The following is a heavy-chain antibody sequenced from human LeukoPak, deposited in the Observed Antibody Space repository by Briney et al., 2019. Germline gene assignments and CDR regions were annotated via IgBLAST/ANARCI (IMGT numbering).Heavy chain of an antibody. D-gene: IGHD6-6*01. Sequence: ASVKVSCKVSGYTLTELSMHWVRQAPGKGLEWMGGFDPEDGETIYAQKFQGRVTMTEDTSTDTAYMELSSLRSEGTAVYYCATAVGSSRDDQAFDIWGQGTMVTVSS. CDR3: ATAVGSSRDDQAFDI. CDR2: FDPEDGET. V-gene: IGHV1-24*01. J-gene: IGHJ3*02. CDR1: GYTLTELS.